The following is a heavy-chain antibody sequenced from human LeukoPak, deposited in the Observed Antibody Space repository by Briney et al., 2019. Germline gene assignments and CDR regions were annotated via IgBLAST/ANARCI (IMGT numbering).Heavy chain of an antibody. Sequence: SETLSLTCTVSGYSISSGYYWGWIRQPPGKGLEWIGSIYHSGSTYYNPSLKSRVTISVDTSKNQFSLELSSVTAADTAVYYCARAGNIVVVPAPYYYFDYWGQGTLVTVSS. D-gene: IGHD2-2*01. J-gene: IGHJ4*02. CDR1: GYSISSGYY. CDR3: ARAGNIVVVPAPYYYFDY. CDR2: IYHSGST. V-gene: IGHV4-38-2*02.